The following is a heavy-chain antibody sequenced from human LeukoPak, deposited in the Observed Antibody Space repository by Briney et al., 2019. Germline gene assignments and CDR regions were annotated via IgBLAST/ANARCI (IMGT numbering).Heavy chain of an antibody. D-gene: IGHD1-26*01. CDR3: ARIIVGATGVDY. J-gene: IGHJ4*02. Sequence: GGSLRLSCAASGFTFSRYWMHWVRQAPGKGLVWVSRINTDGSYTDYADSVKGRFTMSRDNAKNTLYLQMNSLRAEDTAVYYCARIIVGATGVDYWGQGTLVTVFS. CDR1: GFTFSRYW. CDR2: INTDGSYT. V-gene: IGHV3-74*01.